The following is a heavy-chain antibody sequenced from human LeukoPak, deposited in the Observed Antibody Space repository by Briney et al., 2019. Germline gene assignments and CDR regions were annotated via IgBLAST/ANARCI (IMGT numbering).Heavy chain of an antibody. D-gene: IGHD3-3*01. Sequence: PSETLSLTCTVSGYSITSDHFWGWIRQPPGKGLEWIGSVYHNGSTFYSPSLKSRLTISVDTSKNQFSLNLSSVTAADTAIYYCARGVADTNWYYYRDVWGKETAVTVS. CDR1: GYSITSDHF. CDR2: VYHNGST. J-gene: IGHJ6*03. V-gene: IGHV4-38-2*02. CDR3: ARGVADTNWYYYRDV.